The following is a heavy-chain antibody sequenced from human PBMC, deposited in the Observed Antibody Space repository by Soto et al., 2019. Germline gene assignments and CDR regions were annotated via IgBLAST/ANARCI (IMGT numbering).Heavy chain of an antibody. CDR1: GGTFSSYA. J-gene: IGHJ4*02. Sequence: GASVKVSCKASGGTFSSYAISWVRQAPGQGLEWMGGIIPIFGTANYAQKFQGRVTITADESTSTAYMELSSLRSEDTAVYYCARGFRPNRQLERRPSDYWGQGTLVTGSS. V-gene: IGHV1-69*13. D-gene: IGHD1-1*01. CDR2: IIPIFGTA. CDR3: ARGFRPNRQLERRPSDY.